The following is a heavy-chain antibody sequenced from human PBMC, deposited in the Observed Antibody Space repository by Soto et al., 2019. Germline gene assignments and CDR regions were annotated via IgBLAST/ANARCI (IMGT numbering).Heavy chain of an antibody. D-gene: IGHD3-16*01. V-gene: IGHV4-59*01. CDR1: GGSISSYY. CDR2: IYYSGST. Sequence: SETLSLTCTVSGGSISSYYWSWIRQPPGKGLEWIGYIYYSGSTNYNPSLKSRVTISVDTSKNQFSLKLSSVTVADTAVYYCAGISVWGSTIWGQGTMVTVSS. J-gene: IGHJ3*02. CDR3: AGISVWGSTI.